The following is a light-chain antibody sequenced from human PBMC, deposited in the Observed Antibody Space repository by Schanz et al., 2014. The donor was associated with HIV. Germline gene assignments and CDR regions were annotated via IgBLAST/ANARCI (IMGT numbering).Light chain of an antibody. CDR2: DVS. CDR1: SSDAGGYNY. Sequence: QSALTQPASVSGSPGQSITISCTGTSSDAGGYNYVSWYQQHPGKAPKLLIYDVSNRPSGVSNRFSGSKSGNTASLTISGLQADDEADYYCSAYLGNYNWVFGGGTKLTVL. J-gene: IGLJ3*02. V-gene: IGLV2-14*03. CDR3: SAYLGNYNWV.